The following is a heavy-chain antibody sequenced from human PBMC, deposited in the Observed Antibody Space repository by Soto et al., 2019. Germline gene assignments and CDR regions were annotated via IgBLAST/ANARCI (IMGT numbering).Heavy chain of an antibody. CDR2: IYYSGST. CDR3: ARATPNYYDSSGYYGGAFDI. Sequence: QVQLQESGPGLVKPSQTLSLTCTVSGGSISSGGYYWSWIRQHPGKGLEWIGYIYYSGSTYYNPSLKSRVTISVDTSKNQFSLKLRSVTAADTAVYYCARATPNYYDSSGYYGGAFDIWGQGTMVTVSS. V-gene: IGHV4-31*03. J-gene: IGHJ3*02. D-gene: IGHD3-22*01. CDR1: GGSISSGGYY.